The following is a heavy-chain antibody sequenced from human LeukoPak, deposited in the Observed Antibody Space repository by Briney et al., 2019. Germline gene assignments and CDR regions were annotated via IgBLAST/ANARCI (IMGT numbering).Heavy chain of an antibody. CDR2: IKSKTDGGTT. CDR1: GFTFSSYA. Sequence: GGSLRLSCAASGFTFSSYAMSWVRQAPGKGLEWVGRIKSKTDGGTTDYAAPVKGRFTISRDDSKNTLYLQMNSLKTEDTAVYYCTTSKYYDYVWGSYPFDYWGQGTLVTVSS. CDR3: TTSKYYDYVWGSYPFDY. J-gene: IGHJ4*02. D-gene: IGHD3-16*02. V-gene: IGHV3-15*01.